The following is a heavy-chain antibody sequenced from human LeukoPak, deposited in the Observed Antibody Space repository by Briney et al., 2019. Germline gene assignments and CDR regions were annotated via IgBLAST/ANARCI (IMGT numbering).Heavy chain of an antibody. V-gene: IGHV3-48*03. CDR2: ISSSGSTI. D-gene: IGHD6-25*01. CDR3: ARAGSIAAAGYVFDY. J-gene: IGHJ4*02. CDR1: GFTFSSYE. Sequence: GGSLRLSCAASGFTFSSYEMHWVRQAPGKGLECFLYISSSGSTIYYADSLKGRFTVSRDNAKNSLLLQMNSLRAEDTAVYYCARAGSIAAAGYVFDYWGQGTLATVSS.